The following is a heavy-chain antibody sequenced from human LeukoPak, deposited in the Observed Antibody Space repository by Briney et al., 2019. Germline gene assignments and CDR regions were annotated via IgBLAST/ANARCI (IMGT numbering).Heavy chain of an antibody. D-gene: IGHD4-17*01. J-gene: IGHJ4*02. Sequence: GASLQISCTGSGYIFTTSWIGGVRQLPGKGLEWVGIVFPADSDTWYSPSFQGQVTFSADKSISTAYLQWSSLKASDSAMYYCARHGGAFDYWGQGTLVTVSS. CDR3: ARHGGAFDY. CDR1: GYIFTTSW. V-gene: IGHV5-51*01. CDR2: VFPADSDT.